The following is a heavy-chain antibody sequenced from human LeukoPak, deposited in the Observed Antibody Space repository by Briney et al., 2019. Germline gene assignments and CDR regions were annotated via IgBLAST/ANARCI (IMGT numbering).Heavy chain of an antibody. J-gene: IGHJ5*02. Sequence: GESLKISCKASGYSFTSYCNSWVRQMPGKGLEWMGRIDPGDSYTNYSPSFQGHVTISADKSISTAYLQWSSLKASDTAMYYCARHLWSSSFNLWGQGTLVTVSS. CDR1: GYSFTSYC. CDR2: IDPGDSYT. V-gene: IGHV5-10-1*01. CDR3: ARHLWSSSFNL. D-gene: IGHD6-13*01.